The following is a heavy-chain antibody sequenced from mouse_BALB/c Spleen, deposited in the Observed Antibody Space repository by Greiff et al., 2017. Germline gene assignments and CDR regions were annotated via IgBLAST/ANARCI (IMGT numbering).Heavy chain of an antibody. CDR1: GFTFSSFG. D-gene: IGHD1-1*01. Sequence: EVQLVESGGGLVQPGGSRKLSCAASGFTFSSFGMHWVRQAPEKGLEWVAYISSGSSTIYYADTVKGRFTISRDNPKNTLFLQMTSLRSEDTAMYYCARHGSNWFAYWGQGTLVTVSA. CDR3: ARHGSNWFAY. J-gene: IGHJ3*01. CDR2: ISSGSSTI. V-gene: IGHV5-17*02.